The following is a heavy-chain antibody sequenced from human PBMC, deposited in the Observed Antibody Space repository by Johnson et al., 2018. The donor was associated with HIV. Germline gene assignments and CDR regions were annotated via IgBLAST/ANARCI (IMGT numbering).Heavy chain of an antibody. V-gene: IGHV3-66*01. Sequence: EVQLVESGGGLVQPGGSLRLSCAASGFTVSSNYMSWVRQDPGKGLEWVSVIYSGGSTYYADSVKGRFTISRDNSKNTLYLQMNSLRAEDTAVYYCARGPVMVRGVTDAFDIWGQGTMVTVSS. CDR3: ARGPVMVRGVTDAFDI. CDR2: IYSGGST. J-gene: IGHJ3*02. D-gene: IGHD3-10*01. CDR1: GFTVSSNY.